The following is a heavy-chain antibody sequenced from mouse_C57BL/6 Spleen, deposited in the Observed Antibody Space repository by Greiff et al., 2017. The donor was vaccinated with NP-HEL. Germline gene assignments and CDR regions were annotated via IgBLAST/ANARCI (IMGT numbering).Heavy chain of an antibody. CDR1: GYSITSGYY. CDR2: ISYDGSN. Sequence: EVKLQESGPGLVKPSQSLSLTCSVTGYSITSGYYWNWIRQFPGNKLEWMGYISYDGSNNYNPSLKNRISITRDTSKNQFFLKLNSVTTEDTATYYCASLYDYLAYWGQGTLVTVSA. J-gene: IGHJ3*01. V-gene: IGHV3-6*01. D-gene: IGHD2-4*01. CDR3: ASLYDYLAY.